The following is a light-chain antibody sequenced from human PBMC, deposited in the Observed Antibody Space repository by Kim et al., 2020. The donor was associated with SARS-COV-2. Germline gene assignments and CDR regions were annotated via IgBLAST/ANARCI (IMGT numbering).Light chain of an antibody. Sequence: QSALTQPASVSGSPGQSITISCTGTSSDVGIYDYVSWYQQHPGKAPKLMIYDVLNRPSGLSNRFSGSKSGNTASLTISGLQAEDEADYYCSSYTSRSTWVFGGGTKVTVL. CDR1: SSDVGIYDY. CDR2: DVL. V-gene: IGLV2-14*03. J-gene: IGLJ3*02. CDR3: SSYTSRSTWV.